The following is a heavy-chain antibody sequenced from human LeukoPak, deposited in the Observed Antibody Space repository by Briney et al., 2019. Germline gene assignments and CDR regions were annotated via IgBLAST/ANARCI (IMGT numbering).Heavy chain of an antibody. V-gene: IGHV3-21*01. CDR2: ISSGSSYI. CDR1: GFTFSSYS. J-gene: IGHJ4*02. D-gene: IGHD3-3*01. Sequence: PGGSLRLSCAASGFTFSSYSMNWVRQAPGKGLEWVSSISSGSSYIYYADSVKGRFTISRDNAKNSLYLQMNSLRAEDTAVYYCARGSSFVDFWSGYTDYWGQGTLVTVSS. CDR3: ARGSSFVDFWSGYTDY.